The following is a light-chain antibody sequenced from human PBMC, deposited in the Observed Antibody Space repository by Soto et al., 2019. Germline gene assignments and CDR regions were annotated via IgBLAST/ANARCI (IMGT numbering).Light chain of an antibody. CDR2: GDN. CDR3: QTYDTSLSSYV. Sequence: QLVLTQPPSVSGAPGQRVTISCIGSSSNFGAGYDVQWYQQLPGTAPKFLINGDNIRSSGVPDRFSGSKSGTSGSLAITGLQAEDEADYYCQTYDTSLSSYVFGTGTKLTVL. J-gene: IGLJ1*01. V-gene: IGLV1-40*01. CDR1: SSNFGAGYD.